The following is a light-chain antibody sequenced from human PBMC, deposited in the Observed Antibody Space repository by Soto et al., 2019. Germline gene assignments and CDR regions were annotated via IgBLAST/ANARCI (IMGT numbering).Light chain of an antibody. Sequence: QSVLTQPASVSGSPGQSITISCTGTSSDVGGYNYVSWYQQHPGKAPKLMIYEVGNRPSGVSSRFSGSKSGNTASLAISGLQAEDEADYYCSSYGTTNTLLFGGGTKRTVL. V-gene: IGLV2-14*01. CDR2: EVG. J-gene: IGLJ2*01. CDR1: SSDVGGYNY. CDR3: SSYGTTNTLL.